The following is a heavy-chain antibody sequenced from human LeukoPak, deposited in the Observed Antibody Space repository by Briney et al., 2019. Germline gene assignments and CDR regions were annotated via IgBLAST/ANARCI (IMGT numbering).Heavy chain of an antibody. Sequence: GGSLRLSCAASGFTFSNAWMSWVRQAPGKGLEWVGRIKSKTDGGTTDYAAPVKGRFTISRDNSKNTLYLQMSSLRAEDTAVYYCARLSDYDSGFDYWGQGTLVTVSS. V-gene: IGHV3-15*01. CDR1: GFTFSNAW. CDR3: ARLSDYDSGFDY. CDR2: IKSKTDGGTT. J-gene: IGHJ4*02. D-gene: IGHD5-12*01.